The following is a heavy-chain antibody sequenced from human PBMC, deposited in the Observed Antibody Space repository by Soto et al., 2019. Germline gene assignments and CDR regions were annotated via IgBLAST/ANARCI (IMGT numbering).Heavy chain of an antibody. J-gene: IGHJ2*01. D-gene: IGHD3-9*01. CDR3: ATGRDWYWYFDL. CDR1: GGSISSYY. V-gene: IGHV4-59*08. Sequence: QVQLQESGPGLVKPSETLSLTCTVSGGSISSYYWSWIRQPPGKGLEWIGYIYYSGSTNYNPTLKSRVTISVDTSKNQSALKLSSVTAADTAVYYCATGRDWYWYFDLWGRGTLVTVSS. CDR2: IYYSGST.